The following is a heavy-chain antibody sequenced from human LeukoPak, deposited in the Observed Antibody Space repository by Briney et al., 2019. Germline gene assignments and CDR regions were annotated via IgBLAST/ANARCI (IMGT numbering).Heavy chain of an antibody. J-gene: IGHJ4*02. V-gene: IGHV3-53*01. CDR1: GFTVSSNY. CDR2: IYSGGTT. Sequence: PGGSLRLSCAASGFTVSSNYMSWVRQAPGKGLEWISVIYSGGTTYYADSVKGRFTISRDNSKNTLYLQMNSLRAEDTAVYYCAKDRSWIIDAWFDYWGQGTRVTVSS. D-gene: IGHD1-1*01. CDR3: AKDRSWIIDAWFDY.